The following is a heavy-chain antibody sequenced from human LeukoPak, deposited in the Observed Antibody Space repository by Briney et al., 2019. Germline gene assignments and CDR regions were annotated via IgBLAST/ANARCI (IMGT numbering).Heavy chain of an antibody. D-gene: IGHD6-6*01. CDR1: GYTFSSYS. V-gene: IGHV3-21*01. J-gene: IGHJ5*02. CDR2: ISSSSSYI. Sequence: GGSLRLSCAASGYTFSSYSMNWVRQAPGKGLEWVSSISSSSSYIYYADSVKGRFTISRDNAKNSLYLQMNSLRAEDTAVYYCASFRLYSSSSWPPWGQGTLVTVSS. CDR3: ASFRLYSSSSWPP.